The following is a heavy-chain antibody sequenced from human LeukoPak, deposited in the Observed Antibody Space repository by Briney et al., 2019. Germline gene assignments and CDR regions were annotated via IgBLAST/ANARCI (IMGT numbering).Heavy chain of an antibody. V-gene: IGHV1-2*02. D-gene: IGHD2-2*01. CDR2: INPNSGGT. CDR1: GYTFINYY. CDR3: ARVKGCSSTSCYAPPDY. J-gene: IGHJ4*02. Sequence: ASVKVSCKASGYTFINYYMHWVRQAPGQGLEWMGWINPNSGGTNYAQKFQGRVTMTRDTSISTAYMELSRLRSDDTAVYYCARVKGCSSTSCYAPPDYWGQGTLVTVSS.